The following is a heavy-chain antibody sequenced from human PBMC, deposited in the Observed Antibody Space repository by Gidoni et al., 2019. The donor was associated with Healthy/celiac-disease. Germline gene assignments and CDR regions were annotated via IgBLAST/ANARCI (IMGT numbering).Heavy chain of an antibody. CDR3: ASFGDLGYCSSTSLCLDY. CDR2: IIPIFGTA. D-gene: IGHD2-2*01. CDR1: GGTFSSYA. V-gene: IGHV1-69*01. Sequence: QVQLVQSGAEVKKPGSSVKVSCKASGGTFSSYAISWVRQAPGQGLEWMGGIIPIFGTANYAQKFQGRVTITADESTSTAYMELSSLRSEDTAVYYCASFGDLGYCSSTSLCLDYWGQGTLVTVSS. J-gene: IGHJ4*02.